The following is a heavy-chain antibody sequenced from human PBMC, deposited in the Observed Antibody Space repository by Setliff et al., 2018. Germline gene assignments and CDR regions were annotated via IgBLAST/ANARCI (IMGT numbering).Heavy chain of an antibody. V-gene: IGHV3-7*03. CDR1: AFTFKNYW. CDR3: ARDRISRYYDSGAHAFDI. D-gene: IGHD3-22*01. Sequence: GGSLRLSCAASAFTFKNYWMGWVRQAPGKGLEWVANIKGDGSEKFYLDSVKGRFTISRDNAKNSLYLQMNSLRAEDTAVYYCARDRISRYYDSGAHAFDIWGQGTMVTVSS. CDR2: IKGDGSEK. J-gene: IGHJ3*02.